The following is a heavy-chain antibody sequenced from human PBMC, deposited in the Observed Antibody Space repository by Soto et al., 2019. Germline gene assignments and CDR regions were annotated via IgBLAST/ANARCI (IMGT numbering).Heavy chain of an antibody. CDR2: IIPIFGTA. CDR3: ARAKYCTNGVCLYYFDY. J-gene: IGHJ4*02. CDR1: GGTFSSYA. Sequence: ASVKVSCKASGGTFSSYAISWVRQAPGQGLEWMGGIIPIFGTANYAQKFQGRVTITADESTSTAYMELSSLRSEDTAVYHCARAKYCTNGVCLYYFDYWGQGTLVTVSS. D-gene: IGHD2-8*01. V-gene: IGHV1-69*13.